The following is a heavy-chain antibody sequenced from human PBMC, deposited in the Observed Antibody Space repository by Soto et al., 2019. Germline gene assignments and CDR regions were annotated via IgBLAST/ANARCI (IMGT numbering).Heavy chain of an antibody. V-gene: IGHV3-9*01. CDR3: AKDSTLGGWGGMDV. CDR2: ISWNSGSI. CDR1: GYTFYDYA. Sequence: GGSPRISCAACGYTFYDYAMHWVRQEPGKGLEWVSGISWNSGSIGYADSVKGRFTISRDNAKNSLYLQMNSLRAEDTALYYCAKDSTLGGWGGMDVWGQGTTVTVSS. D-gene: IGHD3-16*01. J-gene: IGHJ6*02.